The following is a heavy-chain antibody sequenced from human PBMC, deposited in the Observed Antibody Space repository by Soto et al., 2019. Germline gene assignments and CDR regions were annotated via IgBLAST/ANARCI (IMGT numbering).Heavy chain of an antibody. CDR3: AGGTAMVYYYGMDV. D-gene: IGHD5-18*01. CDR1: GYTLTELS. J-gene: IGHJ6*04. CDR2: FDPEDGET. V-gene: IGHV1-24*01. Sequence: GASVKVSCKVSGYTLTELSMHCVRQAPGKGLEWMGGFDPEDGETIYAQKFQGRVTMTEDTSTDTAYMELSSLRSEDTAVYYCAGGTAMVYYYGMDVGGKGTTVTVSS.